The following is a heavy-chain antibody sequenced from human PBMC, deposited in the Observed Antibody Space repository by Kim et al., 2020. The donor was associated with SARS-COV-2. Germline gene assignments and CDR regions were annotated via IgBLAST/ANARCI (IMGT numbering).Heavy chain of an antibody. Sequence: GGSLRLSCAASGFTFNNYGMTWVRQAPGKGLAWVSSFTRYGITYYAVFVKGQFTISRDNSKNVLSLQMNSLRVEDTAVYYCGDYHGAGSHFTYWGQGTLVTVSS. J-gene: IGHJ4*02. CDR1: GFTFNNYG. D-gene: IGHD3-10*01. CDR2: FTRYGIT. V-gene: IGHV3-23*01. CDR3: GDYHGAGSHFTY.